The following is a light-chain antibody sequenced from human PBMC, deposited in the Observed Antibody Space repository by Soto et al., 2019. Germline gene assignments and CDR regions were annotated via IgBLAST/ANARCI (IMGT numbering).Light chain of an antibody. CDR2: DTS. Sequence: DIVVTQSPATLSASPGERVTLSCRASQFVSSRLAWYQRRPGQVPRLLIYDTSTRAPGISARFSGSGSGTEFTLTISSLQSEDFATYYCQQLNNYPPFTFGPGTTVDLE. CDR1: QFVSSR. V-gene: IGKV3-15*01. CDR3: QQLNNYPPFT. J-gene: IGKJ3*01.